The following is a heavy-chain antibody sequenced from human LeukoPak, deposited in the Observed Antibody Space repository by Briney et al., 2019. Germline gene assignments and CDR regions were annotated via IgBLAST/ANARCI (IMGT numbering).Heavy chain of an antibody. V-gene: IGHV3-48*02. J-gene: IGHJ4*02. D-gene: IGHD3-16*01. Sequence: GGSLLLSCAVSGFTFNTYSMNWVRQAPGKGLDFISYLVRSIDTISYADSLNGLFTISTDNPTNSLFLQMNSLRDEDTAVYYCARDYAYAFDYWGQGILVTVSS. CDR2: LVRSIDTI. CDR1: GFTFNTYS. CDR3: ARDYAYAFDY.